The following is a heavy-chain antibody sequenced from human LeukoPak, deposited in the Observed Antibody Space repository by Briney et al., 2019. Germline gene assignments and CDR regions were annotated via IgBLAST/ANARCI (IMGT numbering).Heavy chain of an antibody. CDR2: INAGNGNT. CDR3: AREKDLNWFDP. V-gene: IGHV1-3*01. CDR1: GYTFTSYA. J-gene: IGHJ5*02. Sequence: ASVTVSFTASGYTFTSYAMHWVRQAPGQRLEWMGWINAGNGNTKYSQKFQGRVTITRDTSASTAYMELSSLGSEDTAVYYCAREKDLNWFDPWGQGTLVTVSS.